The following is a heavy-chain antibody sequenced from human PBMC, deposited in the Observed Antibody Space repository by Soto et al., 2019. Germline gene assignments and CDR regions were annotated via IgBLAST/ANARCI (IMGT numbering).Heavy chain of an antibody. J-gene: IGHJ5*02. D-gene: IGHD6-6*01. CDR3: AGGRAGYSSSSEVWFDP. CDR1: GYTFTSYA. V-gene: IGHV1-3*01. Sequence: QVQLVQSGAEVKKPGASVKVSCKASGYTFTSYAMHWVRQAPGQRLEWMGWINAGNGNTKYSQKFQGRVTITRDTSASTAYMELSSLRSEDTAVYYCAGGRAGYSSSSEVWFDPWGQVTLVTVSS. CDR2: INAGNGNT.